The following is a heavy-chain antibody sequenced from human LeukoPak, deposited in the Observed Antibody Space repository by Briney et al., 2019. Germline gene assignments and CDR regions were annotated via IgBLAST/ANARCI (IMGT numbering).Heavy chain of an antibody. Sequence: GASVKVSCKASGGTFSSYAISWVRQAPGQGREWMGRIIPIFGTANYAQKFQGRVTITTDESTSTAYMELSSLRSEDTAVYYCASSSVAGTVDYWGQGTLVTVSS. CDR3: ASSSVAGTVDY. CDR2: IIPIFGTA. V-gene: IGHV1-69*05. CDR1: GGTFSSYA. J-gene: IGHJ4*02. D-gene: IGHD6-19*01.